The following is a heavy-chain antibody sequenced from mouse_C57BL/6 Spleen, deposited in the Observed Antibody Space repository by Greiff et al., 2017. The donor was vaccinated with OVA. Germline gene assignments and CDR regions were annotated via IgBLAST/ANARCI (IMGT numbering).Heavy chain of an antibody. CDR2: INPSNGGT. V-gene: IGHV1-53*01. CDR3: ARSASYYGSSDWYFDV. CDR1: GYTFTSYW. Sequence: QVQLQQPGTELVKPGASVKLSCKASGYTFTSYWMHWVKQRPGQGLEWIGNINPSNGGTNYNEKFKSKATLTVDKSSSTAYMQLSSLTSEDSAVYYCARSASYYGSSDWYFDVWGTGTTVTVSS. J-gene: IGHJ1*03. D-gene: IGHD1-1*01.